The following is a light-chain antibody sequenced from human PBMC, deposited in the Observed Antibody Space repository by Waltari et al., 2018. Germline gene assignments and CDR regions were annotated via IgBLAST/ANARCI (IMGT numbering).Light chain of an antibody. CDR1: QTINNNF. CDR3: QQYDGSILT. Sequence: IVLTQSPDTPSLSPGHTVTLPCRASQTINNNFLVWYPQKPGQAPRLLIHGASSRATGFPDRFSGSGSGTDFTLTISRLEPEDVAVYYCQQYDGSILTFGGGTKVEI. J-gene: IGKJ4*01. V-gene: IGKV3-20*01. CDR2: GAS.